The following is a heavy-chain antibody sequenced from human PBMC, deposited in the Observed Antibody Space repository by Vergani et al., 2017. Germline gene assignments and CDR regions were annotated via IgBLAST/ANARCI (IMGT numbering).Heavy chain of an antibody. J-gene: IGHJ4*02. Sequence: VQLVQSGAEVKKPGESLKISCRGSGYSFTKYWIGWVRQTPGKGLECLGLIHPGDSDTRNSPSFQGQVTMSVDRSISTAYLQWSSLKTSDTGIYYCAKSATTGWPHFDFWAQGTLVTVSS. V-gene: IGHV5-51*01. CDR1: GYSFTKYW. CDR2: IHPGDSDT. D-gene: IGHD6-19*01. CDR3: AKSATTGWPHFDF.